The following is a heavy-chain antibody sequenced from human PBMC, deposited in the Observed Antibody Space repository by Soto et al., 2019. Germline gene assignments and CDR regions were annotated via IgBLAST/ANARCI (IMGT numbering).Heavy chain of an antibody. CDR1: GGTFSSYA. Sequence: QVQLVQSGAEVKKPGSSVKVSCKASGGTFSSYAISWVRQAPGQGLEWMGGIIPISGTAHYAQKFQGRVTITADESTSTAYVELSSVRSEHTAVYYGARSQGSSCSLELYYYDSYGMAVWGHGNKVTVAS. J-gene: IGHJ6*02. CDR3: ARSQGSSCSLELYYYDSYGMAV. D-gene: IGHD2-2*01. V-gene: IGHV1-69*01. CDR2: IIPISGTA.